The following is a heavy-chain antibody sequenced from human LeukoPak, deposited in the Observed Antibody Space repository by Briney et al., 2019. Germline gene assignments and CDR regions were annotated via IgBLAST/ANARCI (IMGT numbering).Heavy chain of an antibody. D-gene: IGHD2-2*01. CDR1: GGSFSGHY. V-gene: IGHV4-34*01. J-gene: IGHJ6*04. CDR3: ARAGSIVVVPAAIVVDV. Sequence: KPSETLSLTFAVYGGSFSGHYWSWIRQPPGKGLEWIGEINHSGSTNYNPSLKSRVTISVDTSKNQFSLKLSSVTAADTSVYYCARAGSIVVVPAAIVVDVWGKGTTVTVSS. CDR2: INHSGST.